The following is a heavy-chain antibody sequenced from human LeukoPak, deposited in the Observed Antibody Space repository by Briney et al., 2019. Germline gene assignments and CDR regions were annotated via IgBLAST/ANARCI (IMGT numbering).Heavy chain of an antibody. J-gene: IGHJ4*02. V-gene: IGHV3-7*03. D-gene: IGHD3-22*01. CDR2: IRQDGSQK. CDR1: GFTFSSYW. CDR3: ARANFATMIVVVITSFDY. Sequence: GGSLRLSCAASGFTFSSYWMSWVRQAPGKGLEWVATIRQDGSQKYYVDSVKGRFTISRDNAKNSLYLQMNSLRAEDTAVYYCARANFATMIVVVITSFDYWGQGTLVTVSS.